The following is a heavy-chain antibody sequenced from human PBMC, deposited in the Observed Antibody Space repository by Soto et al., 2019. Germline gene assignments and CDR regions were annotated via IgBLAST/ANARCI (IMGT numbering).Heavy chain of an antibody. Sequence: EVQLVESGGGLVQPGGSLRLSCAASGFTFSSYSMNWVRQAPGKGLEWVSYISSSSSTIYYADSVKGRFTISRDNAKNSLYLQMNSLRAEDTAVYYCAREVPAAIKGFPFDYWGQGNLVTVSS. CDR2: ISSSSSTI. D-gene: IGHD2-2*02. CDR1: GFTFSSYS. J-gene: IGHJ4*02. CDR3: AREVPAAIKGFPFDY. V-gene: IGHV3-48*01.